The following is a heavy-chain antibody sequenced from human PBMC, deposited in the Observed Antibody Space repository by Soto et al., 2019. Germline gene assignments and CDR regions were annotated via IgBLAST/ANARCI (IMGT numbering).Heavy chain of an antibody. V-gene: IGHV1-2*04. CDR2: INPNSGGT. CDR3: ARTTPTLYDFWSGPDDYYYGMDV. Sequence: ASVKVSCKASGYTFTGYYMHWVRQAPGQGLEWMGWINPNSGGTNYAQKFQGWVTMTRDTSISTAYMELSRLRSDDTAVYYCARTTPTLYDFWSGPDDYYYGMDVWGQGTTVT. J-gene: IGHJ6*02. D-gene: IGHD3-3*01. CDR1: GYTFTGYY.